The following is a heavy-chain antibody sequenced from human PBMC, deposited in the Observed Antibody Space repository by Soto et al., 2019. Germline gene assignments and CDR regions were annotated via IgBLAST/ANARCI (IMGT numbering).Heavy chain of an antibody. CDR1: GFTFSTYA. D-gene: IGHD6-19*01. V-gene: IGHV3-23*01. J-gene: IGHJ6*02. CDR3: AKDRDSSGWFSGYYYGVDV. Sequence: GGSLSLSCAASGFTFSTYAMSWVRQAPGKGLEWVSTISGGGSTYYADSVKGRFTISRDNSKNTLSLQVSSLRPEDTAVYYCAKDRDSSGWFSGYYYGVDVWGQGTTVTVSS. CDR2: ISGGGST.